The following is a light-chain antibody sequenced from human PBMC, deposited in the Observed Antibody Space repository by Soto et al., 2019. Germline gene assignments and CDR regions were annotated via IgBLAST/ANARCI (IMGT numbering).Light chain of an antibody. CDR3: SSFTPTSTHV. CDR1: SSDIGGYNY. Sequence: QSVLTQPASVSGSPGQSTTISCTGTSSDIGGYNYVSWYQHLPGKAPKLMIYDVSNRPSGVSDRFSGSKSGNTASLTISGLQAEDEADYYCSSFTPTSTHVFGSGTKVTVL. J-gene: IGLJ1*01. V-gene: IGLV2-14*03. CDR2: DVS.